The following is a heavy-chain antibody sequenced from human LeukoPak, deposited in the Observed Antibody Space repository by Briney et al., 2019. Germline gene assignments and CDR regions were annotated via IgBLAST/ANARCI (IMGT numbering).Heavy chain of an antibody. Sequence: GGSLRLSCAASGFTFSSHWMDWVRQAPGKGLEWVANVNPDGSVKHYVDPVKGRFTISRDNTKNSLYLEMNSLRAEDTAVYYCAKNFGWQQFDYWGQGTLVTVSS. D-gene: IGHD5-24*01. J-gene: IGHJ4*02. V-gene: IGHV3-7*01. CDR1: GFTFSSHW. CDR3: AKNFGWQQFDY. CDR2: VNPDGSVK.